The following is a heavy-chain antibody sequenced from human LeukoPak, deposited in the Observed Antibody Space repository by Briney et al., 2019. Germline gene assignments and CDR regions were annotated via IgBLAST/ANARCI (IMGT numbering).Heavy chain of an antibody. V-gene: IGHV4-61*01. CDR3: ARDSASMVRGASYNWFDP. CDR2: VYYTGST. D-gene: IGHD3-10*01. CDR1: GGSISSSSYY. J-gene: IGHJ5*02. Sequence: SETLSLTCTVSGGSISSSSYYWSWIRQPPGKGLEWIGYVYYTGSTDYNPSLKSRVTMSVDTSKNQFSLKLSSVTAADTAVYYCARDSASMVRGASYNWFDPWGQGTLVTVSS.